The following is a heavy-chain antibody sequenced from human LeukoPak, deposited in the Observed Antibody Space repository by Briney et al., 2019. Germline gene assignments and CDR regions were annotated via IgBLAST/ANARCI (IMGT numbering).Heavy chain of an antibody. D-gene: IGHD2-15*01. Sequence: GESLRLSCAASGFTFSNYAMHWVRQAPGKGLEWVSTIDGPTFRTHYADSVMGRFTISRDNSKNTLYLQMNSLRAEDTAVYYCARGDCSGGSCYSVDYWGQGTLVTVSS. CDR2: IDGPTFRT. V-gene: IGHV3-23*01. CDR3: ARGDCSGGSCYSVDY. J-gene: IGHJ4*02. CDR1: GFTFSNYA.